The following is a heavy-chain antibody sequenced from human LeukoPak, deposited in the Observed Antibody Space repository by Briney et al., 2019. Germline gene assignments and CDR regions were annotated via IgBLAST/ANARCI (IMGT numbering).Heavy chain of an antibody. Sequence: GGSLRLSCAASGFTFSSYGMHWVRQAPGKGLEWVAFIRYDGSNKYYADSVQGRFTISRDNSKSTLYLQMNSLRAEDTAVYYCAREEYCTGGSCYSLGWFDSWGQGALVTVSS. V-gene: IGHV3-30*02. CDR2: IRYDGSNK. CDR3: AREEYCTGGSCYSLGWFDS. J-gene: IGHJ5*01. D-gene: IGHD2-15*01. CDR1: GFTFSSYG.